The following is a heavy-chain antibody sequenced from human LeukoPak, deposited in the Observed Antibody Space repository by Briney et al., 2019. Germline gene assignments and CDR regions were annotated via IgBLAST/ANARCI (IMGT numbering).Heavy chain of an antibody. J-gene: IGHJ4*02. CDR2: INHSGST. CDR3: ARRIAGIAASFDY. Sequence: PSETLSLTCAVYGGSFSGYYWSWIRQPPGKGLEWIGEINHSGSTNYNPSLKSRVTISVDTSKNQFSLKLSSVTAADTAVYYCARRIAGIAASFDYWGQGTLVTVSS. CDR1: GGSFSGYY. V-gene: IGHV4-34*01. D-gene: IGHD6-25*01.